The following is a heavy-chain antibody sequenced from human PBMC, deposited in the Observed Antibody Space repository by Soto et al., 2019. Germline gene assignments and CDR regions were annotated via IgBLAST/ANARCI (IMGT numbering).Heavy chain of an antibody. CDR2: IVVGSGNT. D-gene: IGHD3-22*01. CDR3: AADYSSGYFSTPDYYGMDV. Sequence: SVKVSCKASGFTFTSSAMQWVRQARGQRLEWIGWIVVGSGNTNYAQKFQERVTITRDMSTSTAYMELSSLRSEDTAVYYCAADYSSGYFSTPDYYGMDVWGQGTTVTVSS. CDR1: GFTFTSSA. V-gene: IGHV1-58*02. J-gene: IGHJ6*02.